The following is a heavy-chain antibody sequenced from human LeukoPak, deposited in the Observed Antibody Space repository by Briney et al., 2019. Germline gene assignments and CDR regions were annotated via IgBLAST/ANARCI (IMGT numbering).Heavy chain of an antibody. CDR2: VSGSGGST. V-gene: IGHV3-23*01. CDR3: ARDLLEWYFDY. CDR1: GFTFSSYA. D-gene: IGHD3-3*01. Sequence: GGSLRLSCAASGFTFSSYAMSWVRQAPGKGLEWVSVVSGSGGSTYNADSVKGRLTISRDNSKNTLYLQMNSLRAEDAAVYYCARDLLEWYFDYWGQGTLVTVSS. J-gene: IGHJ4*02.